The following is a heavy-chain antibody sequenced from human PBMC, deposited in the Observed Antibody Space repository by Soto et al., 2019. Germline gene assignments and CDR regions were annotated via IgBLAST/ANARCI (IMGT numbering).Heavy chain of an antibody. Sequence: ASVKVPCKASGYMFISYGINWVRQAPGQGLEWMGWIGPYNGDTKYAQNLQGRVTMTTDTSTSTAYMEMRSLRSDDTAVYYCVRDLDGSGSYYTDYWGPGTLVTVSS. V-gene: IGHV1-18*01. J-gene: IGHJ4*02. CDR2: IGPYNGDT. CDR3: VRDLDGSGSYYTDY. D-gene: IGHD3-10*01. CDR1: GYMFISYG.